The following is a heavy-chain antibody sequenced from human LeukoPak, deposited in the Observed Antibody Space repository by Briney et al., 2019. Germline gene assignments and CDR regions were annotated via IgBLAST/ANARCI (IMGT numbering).Heavy chain of an antibody. CDR2: ISGSGGST. J-gene: IGHJ4*02. CDR3: AKDRHRGIAAGRYYFDY. Sequence: GGSLRLSCAASRFTFSSYAMSWVRQAPGKGLEWVSAISGSGGSTYYADSVKGRFTISRDNSKNTLYLQMNSLRAEDTAVYYCAKDRHRGIAAGRYYFDYWGQGTLVTVSS. D-gene: IGHD6-13*01. CDR1: RFTFSSYA. V-gene: IGHV3-23*01.